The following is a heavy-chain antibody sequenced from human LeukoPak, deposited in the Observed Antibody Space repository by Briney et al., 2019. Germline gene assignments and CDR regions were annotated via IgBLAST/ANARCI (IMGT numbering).Heavy chain of an antibody. Sequence: GGSLRLSCAASGFTFSSYAMSWVRQAPGKGLEWVSAISGSGGSTYYADSVKGRFTISRDNSNNTLYLQMNSLRAEDTAVYYCAKDQGYYYDSSGYYYFDYWGQGTLVTVSS. CDR2: ISGSGGST. V-gene: IGHV3-23*01. D-gene: IGHD3-22*01. CDR1: GFTFSSYA. J-gene: IGHJ4*02. CDR3: AKDQGYYYDSSGYYYFDY.